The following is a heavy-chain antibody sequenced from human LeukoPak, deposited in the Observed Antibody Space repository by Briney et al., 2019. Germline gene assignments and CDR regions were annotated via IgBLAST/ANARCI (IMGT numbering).Heavy chain of an antibody. D-gene: IGHD6-13*01. CDR1: GRSISSYY. V-gene: IGHV4-59*08. CDR3: ARGVAAAGPTFDY. Sequence: SETLSLTCTVSGRSISSYYWSWIRQPPGKGLEWIGYIYYSGSTNYNPSLKSRVTISVDTSKNQFSLKLSSVTAADTAVYYCARGVAAAGPTFDYWGQGTLVTVSS. CDR2: IYYSGST. J-gene: IGHJ4*02.